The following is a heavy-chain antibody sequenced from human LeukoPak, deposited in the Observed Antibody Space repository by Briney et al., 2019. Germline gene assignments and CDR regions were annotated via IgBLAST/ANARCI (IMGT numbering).Heavy chain of an antibody. D-gene: IGHD1-26*01. CDR3: ASQLVGAYCFDY. CDR1: GGSFSGYY. J-gene: IGHJ4*02. Sequence: KPSETLSLTCAVYGGSFSGYYWSWIRQPPGKGLEWIGEINHSGSTNYNPSLKSRVTISVDTSKNQFSLKLSSVTAADTTVYYCASQLVGAYCFDYWGQGTLVTVSS. CDR2: INHSGST. V-gene: IGHV4-34*01.